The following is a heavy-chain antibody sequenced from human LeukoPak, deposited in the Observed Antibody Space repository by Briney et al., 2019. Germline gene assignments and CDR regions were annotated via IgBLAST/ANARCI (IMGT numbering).Heavy chain of an antibody. CDR1: GYTFTSYG. CDR3: ARGLLRFLEWLPDGFDY. Sequence: ASVKVSCKASGYTFTSYGISWVRQAPGQGLEWMGWISAYNGNTNYAQKLQARVTMTTDTSTSTAYMELRSLRSDDTAVYYCARGLLRFLEWLPDGFDYWGQGTLVTVSS. J-gene: IGHJ4*02. D-gene: IGHD3-3*01. V-gene: IGHV1-18*01. CDR2: ISAYNGNT.